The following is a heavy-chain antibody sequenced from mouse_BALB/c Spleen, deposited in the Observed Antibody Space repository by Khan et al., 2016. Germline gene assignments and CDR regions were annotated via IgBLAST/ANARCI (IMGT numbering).Heavy chain of an antibody. D-gene: IGHD2-1*01. V-gene: IGHV3-8*02. CDR2: ISYSGST. Sequence: EVQLQESGPSLVKPSQTLSLTCSVTGDSITSGYWNWIRKFPGNKLEYMGYISYSGSTYYNPSFKVRISITGDTSKNQFNLQLNSVTTEDTATYYCAAYYGNFFDYWGQATTLTVSS. CDR3: AAYYGNFFDY. CDR1: GDSITSGY. J-gene: IGHJ2*01.